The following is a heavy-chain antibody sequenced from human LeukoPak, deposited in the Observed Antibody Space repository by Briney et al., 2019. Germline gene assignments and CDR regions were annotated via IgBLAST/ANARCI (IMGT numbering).Heavy chain of an antibody. D-gene: IGHD3-10*01. CDR2: IYRNNST. Sequence: PGGSLRLSCAVSGFTVSDSFLSWVRQAPGKGLEWVSLIYRNNSTYYADSLRGRFTISRDNSKNTLYLQMHSLRAEDTAIYYCARVPKGTSGSFFDLWGQGTLVTVPS. J-gene: IGHJ4*02. CDR3: ARVPKGTSGSFFDL. CDR1: GFTVSDSF. V-gene: IGHV3-53*01.